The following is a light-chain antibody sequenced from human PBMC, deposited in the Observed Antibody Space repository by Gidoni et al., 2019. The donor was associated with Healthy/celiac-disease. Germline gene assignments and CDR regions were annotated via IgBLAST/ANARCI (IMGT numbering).Light chain of an antibody. J-gene: IGKJ4*01. CDR1: QSISNY. CDR3: QKYNSAPLT. Sequence: DIQMTHSPSSLSASVRDRVTITCRVIQSISNYLAWYQQKPGKVPKLLIYAASTLQSGVPSRFSGSGSGTDFTLTISSLQPEDVGTYYCQKYNSAPLTFGGGTKVEIK. V-gene: IGKV1-27*01. CDR2: AAS.